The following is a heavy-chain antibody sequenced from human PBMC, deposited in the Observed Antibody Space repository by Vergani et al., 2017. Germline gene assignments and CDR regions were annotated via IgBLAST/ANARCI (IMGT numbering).Heavy chain of an antibody. CDR2: IYSGGST. CDR3: ALQLWQTAIDY. J-gene: IGHJ4*02. CDR1: GFTVSSNS. V-gene: IGHV3-53*01. D-gene: IGHD5-18*01. Sequence: EVQLVESGGGLIQPGGSLRLSCAASGFTVSSNSMRWVRQAPGKGLEWVSVIYSGGSTYSADSVKGRFTISRDNSKNTLYLQMNGLRAEDTAVYYCALQLWQTAIDYWGQGTLVTVSS.